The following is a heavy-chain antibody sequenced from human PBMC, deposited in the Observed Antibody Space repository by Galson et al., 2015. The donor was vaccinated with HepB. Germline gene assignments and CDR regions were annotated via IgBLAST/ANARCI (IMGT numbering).Heavy chain of an antibody. J-gene: IGHJ3*02. V-gene: IGHV4-39*01. CDR3: ARHAAGATCAFDI. CDR1: GGSISSSSYY. Sequence: SETLSLTCTVSGGSISSSSYYWGWIRQPPGKGLEWIGSIYYSGSTYYNPSLKSRVTISVDTSKNQFSLKLSSVTAADTAVYYCARHAAGATCAFDIWGQGTMVTVSS. D-gene: IGHD1-26*01. CDR2: IYYSGST.